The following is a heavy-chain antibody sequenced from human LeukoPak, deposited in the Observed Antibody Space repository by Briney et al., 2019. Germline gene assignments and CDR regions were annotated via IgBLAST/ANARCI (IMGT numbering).Heavy chain of an antibody. J-gene: IGHJ3*02. CDR2: ISSSSSYI. V-gene: IGHV3-21*01. D-gene: IGHD3-10*01. CDR1: GFTFSKYS. CDR3: ARVTGYYGSGARGAFDI. Sequence: PGGSLRLSCAASGFTFSKYSINWVRQAPGKGLEWVSSISSSSSYIYYADSVKGRFTISRDNSKNTLYLQMNSLRAEDTAVYYCARVTGYYGSGARGAFDIWGQGTMVTVSS.